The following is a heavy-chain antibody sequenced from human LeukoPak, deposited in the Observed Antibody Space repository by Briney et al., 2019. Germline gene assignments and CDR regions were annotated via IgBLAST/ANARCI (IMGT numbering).Heavy chain of an antibody. D-gene: IGHD6-13*01. CDR2: INPNSGGT. J-gene: IGHJ5*02. CDR3: ARDMAAAGTRDWFDP. V-gene: IGHV1-2*02. Sequence: ASVKVSCKASGYTFTGYYIHWVRQAAGQGLEGMGWINPNSGGTNYAKKLQGRVTMTRDTSISTAYMELSRLRSDDTAVYYCARDMAAAGTRDWFDPWGQGTLVTVSS. CDR1: GYTFTGYY.